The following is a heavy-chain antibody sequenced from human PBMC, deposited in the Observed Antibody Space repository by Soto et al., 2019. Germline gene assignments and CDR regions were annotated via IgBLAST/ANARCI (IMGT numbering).Heavy chain of an antibody. CDR3: ARHGRTSGSFSTSSVRTEFDY. V-gene: IGHV4-39*01. D-gene: IGHD6-6*01. CDR2: IYYSGNT. CDR1: GFSISSGTYY. J-gene: IGHJ4*02. Sequence: QVQLQESGPGLLKPSETLSLTCTVSGFSISSGTYYWGWVRQSPGKGLEWIGTIYYSGNTYYKPSLKSRVTISIDTSKNQFSLKLNSVTAADTAVYFCARHGRTSGSFSTSSVRTEFDYWGQGTLVTVSS.